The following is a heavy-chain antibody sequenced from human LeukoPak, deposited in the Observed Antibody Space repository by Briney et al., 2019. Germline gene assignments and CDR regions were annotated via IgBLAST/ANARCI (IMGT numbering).Heavy chain of an antibody. D-gene: IGHD2-2*01. CDR2: IRYDGSNK. Sequence: GGSLRLSCAASGFTFSSYGMHWVRQAPGKGLEWVAFIRYDGSNKYYADSVKGRFTISRDNSKNTLYLQMNSLRAEDTAVYYCAKDAPPYCSSTSCSMDVWGKGTTVTVSS. J-gene: IGHJ6*03. V-gene: IGHV3-30*02. CDR3: AKDAPPYCSSTSCSMDV. CDR1: GFTFSSYG.